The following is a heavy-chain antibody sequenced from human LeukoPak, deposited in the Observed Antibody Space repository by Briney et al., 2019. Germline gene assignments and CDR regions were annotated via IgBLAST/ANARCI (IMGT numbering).Heavy chain of an antibody. CDR1: GFTFDDYA. CDR3: AKVNGYCSSTSCQGAFDI. CDR2: ISWNSGSI. J-gene: IGHJ3*02. D-gene: IGHD2-2*01. V-gene: IGHV3-9*01. Sequence: GRSLRLSCAASGFTFDDYAMHWVRQAPGKGLEWVSGISWNSGSIGYADSVKGRFTISRDNAKNSLYLQMNSLRAGDTALYYCAKVNGYCSSTSCQGAFDIWGQGTMVTVSS.